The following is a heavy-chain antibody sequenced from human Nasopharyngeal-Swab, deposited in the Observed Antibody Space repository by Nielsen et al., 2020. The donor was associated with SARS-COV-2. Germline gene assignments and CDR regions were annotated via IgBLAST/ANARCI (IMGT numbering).Heavy chain of an antibody. V-gene: IGHV3-7*01. CDR3: VRDARYNWNDGGGWGFDY. D-gene: IGHD1-1*01. CDR1: GFIFTNYW. J-gene: IGHJ4*02. Sequence: GESLKISCTASGFIFTNYWMSWVRQAPGKGLEWVAQIKQDGGEKYYMDSVEGRFTISRDNAKNSLYLQMSSLRVEDTALYYCVRDARYNWNDGGGWGFDYWGQGTLVTVSS. CDR2: IKQDGGEK.